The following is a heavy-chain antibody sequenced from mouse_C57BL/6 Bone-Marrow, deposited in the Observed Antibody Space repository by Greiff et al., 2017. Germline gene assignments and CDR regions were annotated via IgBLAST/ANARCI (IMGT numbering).Heavy chain of an antibody. CDR2: IYPGSGST. V-gene: IGHV1-55*01. Sequence: QVQLQQPGAELVKPGASVKMSCQASGYTFTSYWITWVKQRPGQGLEWIGDIYPGSGSTNYHEKFKSKATLTVDTSSSTAYLQLSSLTSEDSAVYYCARATITAEGYWGQGTTLTVSS. D-gene: IGHD1-1*01. J-gene: IGHJ2*01. CDR1: GYTFTSYW. CDR3: ARATITAEGY.